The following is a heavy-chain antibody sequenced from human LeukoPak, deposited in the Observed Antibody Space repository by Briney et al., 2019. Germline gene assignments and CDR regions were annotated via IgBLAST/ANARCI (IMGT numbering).Heavy chain of an antibody. Sequence: GGSLRLSCAASGLTVSSNYMSWVRQAPGKGLEWVSVIYSGGSTYYADSVKGRFTISRDNSKNTLYLQMNSLRAEDTAVYYCARDSVYGSGSYYHYYGMDVWGQGTTVTVSS. V-gene: IGHV3-66*01. D-gene: IGHD3-10*01. CDR3: ARDSVYGSGSYYHYYGMDV. J-gene: IGHJ6*02. CDR1: GLTVSSNY. CDR2: IYSGGST.